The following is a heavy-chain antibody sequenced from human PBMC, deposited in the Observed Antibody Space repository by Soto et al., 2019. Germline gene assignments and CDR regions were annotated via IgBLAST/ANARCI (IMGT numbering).Heavy chain of an antibody. J-gene: IGHJ6*02. V-gene: IGHV3-33*01. Sequence: PGGSLRLSCAASGFTFSSYGMHWVRQAPGKGLEWVAVIWYDGSNKYYADSVKGRFTISRDNSKNTLYLQMNSLRAEDTAVYYCASTYYDFWSGYSGGMDVWGQGTTVTVS. CDR3: ASTYYDFWSGYSGGMDV. CDR1: GFTFSSYG. CDR2: IWYDGSNK. D-gene: IGHD3-3*01.